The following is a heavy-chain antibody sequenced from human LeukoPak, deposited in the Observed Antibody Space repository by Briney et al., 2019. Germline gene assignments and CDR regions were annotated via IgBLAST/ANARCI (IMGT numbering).Heavy chain of an antibody. D-gene: IGHD4-17*01. CDR3: TLRRGYYFDY. CDR2: IKSKTDGGTT. V-gene: IGHV3-15*01. J-gene: IGHJ4*02. Sequence: GGSLRLSCAASGFTFSSYSMNWVRQAPGKGLEWVGRIKSKTDGGTTDYAAPVKGRFTISRDDSKNTLYLQMNSLKTEDTAVYYCTLRRGYYFDYWGQGTLVTVSS. CDR1: GFTFSSYS.